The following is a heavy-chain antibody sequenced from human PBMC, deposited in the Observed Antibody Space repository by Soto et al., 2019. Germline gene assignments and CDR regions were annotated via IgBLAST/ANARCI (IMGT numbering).Heavy chain of an antibody. D-gene: IGHD1-26*01. Sequence: ASVKVSCKASGYTFTSYAVSWVRQAPGQGLEWLGWISAYDGKTRYAQKFQGRVSMTTDTSTTTADMELRSLRSDDTAIYYCARRDFQSSGSYFWFDPWGPGTPVSASS. CDR1: GYTFTSYA. CDR2: ISAYDGKT. J-gene: IGHJ5*02. V-gene: IGHV1-18*01. CDR3: ARRDFQSSGSYFWFDP.